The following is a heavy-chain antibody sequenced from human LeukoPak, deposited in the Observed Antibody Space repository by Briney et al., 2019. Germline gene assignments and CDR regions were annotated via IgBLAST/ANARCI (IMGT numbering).Heavy chain of an antibody. CDR3: ARGAYDTDAFDI. J-gene: IGHJ3*02. CDR2: ISYDGSNK. D-gene: IGHD3-3*01. CDR1: GFTFSSYG. V-gene: IGHV3-30*19. Sequence: GRSLRLSCAASGFTFSSYGMHWVRQAPGKGLEWVAVISYDGSNKYYADSVKGRFTISRDNSKNTLYLQMNSLRAEDTAVYYCARGAYDTDAFDIWGQGTMVTVSS.